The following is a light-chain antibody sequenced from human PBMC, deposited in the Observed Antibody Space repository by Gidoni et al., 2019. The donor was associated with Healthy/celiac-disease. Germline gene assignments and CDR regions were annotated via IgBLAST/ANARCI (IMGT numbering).Light chain of an antibody. Sequence: DIQLTQSPSTLSASVGDSVTITCRDSQSISSWLAWYQQKPGKAPKLLIYKASSIESGVPSRFSGSGSGTEFTLTISSLQPDDFATYYCQHRGTFGPGTKVDIK. CDR3: QHRGT. V-gene: IGKV1-5*03. J-gene: IGKJ3*01. CDR2: KAS. CDR1: QSISSW.